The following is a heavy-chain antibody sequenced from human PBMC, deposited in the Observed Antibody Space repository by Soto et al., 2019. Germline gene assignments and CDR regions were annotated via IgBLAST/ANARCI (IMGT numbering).Heavy chain of an antibody. J-gene: IGHJ3*02. D-gene: IGHD4-17*01. CDR2: VSAYNGNT. V-gene: IGHV1-18*01. Sequence: ASVKVSCKASGYTFTSYGISGVRQAPGQGLEWMGWVSAYNGNTNYAQKLQGRVTMTTDTSTSTAYMELRSLRSDDTAVYYCARDQEHDYGDYAGAFDIWGQGTMVTVSS. CDR1: GYTFTSYG. CDR3: ARDQEHDYGDYAGAFDI.